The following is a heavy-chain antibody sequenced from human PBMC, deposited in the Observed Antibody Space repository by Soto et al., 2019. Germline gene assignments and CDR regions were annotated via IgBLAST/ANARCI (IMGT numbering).Heavy chain of an antibody. J-gene: IGHJ5*01. Sequence: SETLSLTCSVSGGSIGSSSCYWGWIRQPPGKGLEWIGSIYYSGTSYYNPSLRSRVTISVDTSRNQFSLSLSSVTAADTAVYYCAKTANGSYPYSRMLDSWGQGALGTVSS. CDR2: IYYSGTS. V-gene: IGHV4-39*01. CDR1: GGSIGSSSCY. CDR3: AKTANGSYPYSRMLDS. D-gene: IGHD1-26*01.